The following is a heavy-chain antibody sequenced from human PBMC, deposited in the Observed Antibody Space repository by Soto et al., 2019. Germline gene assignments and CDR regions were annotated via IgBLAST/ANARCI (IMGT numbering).Heavy chain of an antibody. V-gene: IGHV5-51*01. CDR3: ARHISNFRHYYHAMDV. CDR1: RYTFTDYW. Sequence: PGESQKISCKGSRYTFTDYWIGWVRQLPGKGLEWIGIIYPGDSDTRYSPSFQGHVTITADKSTSTAYLQWSTLKASDTAMYYWARHISNFRHYYHAMDVWGQGTTVTVSS. CDR2: IYPGDSDT. D-gene: IGHD4-4*01. J-gene: IGHJ6*02.